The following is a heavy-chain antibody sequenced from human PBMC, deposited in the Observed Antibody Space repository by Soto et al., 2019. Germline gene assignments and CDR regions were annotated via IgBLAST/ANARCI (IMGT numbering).Heavy chain of an antibody. Sequence: GGSLRLSCAASGFTFSSYGMHWVRQAPGKGLEWVAVISYDGSNKYYADSVKGRFTISRDNSKNTLYLQMNSLRAEDTAVYYCAKDGPPGIAVAGTGYYFDYWGQGTLVTVSS. CDR1: GFTFSSYG. CDR3: AKDGPPGIAVAGTGYYFDY. J-gene: IGHJ4*02. V-gene: IGHV3-30*18. D-gene: IGHD6-19*01. CDR2: ISYDGSNK.